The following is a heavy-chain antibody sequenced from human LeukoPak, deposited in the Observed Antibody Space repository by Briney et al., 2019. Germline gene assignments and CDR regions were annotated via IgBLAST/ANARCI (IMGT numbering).Heavy chain of an antibody. CDR3: AKIKYHYYMDV. J-gene: IGHJ6*03. Sequence: GGSLRLSCAASGFTFDRFTIHWVRQIPGKGLEWVSLINRRGHTFYADSVRGRFTISRDNSKNTLYLQMNSLRAEDTAVYYCAKIKYHYYMDVWGKGTTVTISS. V-gene: IGHV3-23*03. CDR2: INRRGHT. CDR1: GFTFDRFT.